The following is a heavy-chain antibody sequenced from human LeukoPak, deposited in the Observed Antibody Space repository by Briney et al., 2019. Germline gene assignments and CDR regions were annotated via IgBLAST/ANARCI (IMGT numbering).Heavy chain of an antibody. Sequence: GASVKVSCKASAYTFTSYYMHWVRQAPGQGLEWMGIINPSGGSTSYAQKFQGRVTMTRDMSTSTVYMELSSLRSEDTAVYYCARARRPYDAFDIWAKGQWSPSLQ. CDR2: INPSGGST. V-gene: IGHV1-46*01. CDR1: AYTFTSYY. CDR3: ARARRPYDAFDI. J-gene: IGHJ3*02.